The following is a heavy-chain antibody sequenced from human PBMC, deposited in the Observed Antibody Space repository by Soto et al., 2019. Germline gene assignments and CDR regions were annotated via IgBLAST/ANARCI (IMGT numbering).Heavy chain of an antibody. Sequence: ASVKVACKASGYTFTSYYMHWVRQAPGQGLEWMGIINPSGGSTSYAQKFQGRVTMTRDTSTSTAYMELRSLRSDDTAVYYCARNGQHLAKDYWGQGTLVTVSS. CDR3: ARNGQHLAKDY. CDR2: INPSGGST. CDR1: GYTFTSYY. J-gene: IGHJ4*02. V-gene: IGHV1-46*01. D-gene: IGHD6-13*01.